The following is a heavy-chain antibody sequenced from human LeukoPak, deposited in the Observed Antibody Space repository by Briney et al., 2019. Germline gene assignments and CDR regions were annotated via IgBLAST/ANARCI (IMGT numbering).Heavy chain of an antibody. D-gene: IGHD2-2*01. Sequence: PGRSLRLPCAASGFTFDDYAMHWVRQAPGKGLEWVSGISWNSGSIGYADSVKGRFTISRDNSKNTLYLQMNSLRAEDTAVYYCAKWAYIVVVPAAYFDYWGQGTLVTVSS. J-gene: IGHJ4*02. CDR2: ISWNSGSI. CDR1: GFTFDDYA. CDR3: AKWAYIVVVPAAYFDY. V-gene: IGHV3-9*01.